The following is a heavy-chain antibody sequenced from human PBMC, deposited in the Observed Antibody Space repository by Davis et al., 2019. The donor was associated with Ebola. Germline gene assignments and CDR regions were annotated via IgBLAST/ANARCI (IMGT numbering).Heavy chain of an antibody. CDR1: GGSISSYY. D-gene: IGHD1-26*01. CDR3: ARVSSGGSFRSFDY. V-gene: IGHV4-59*08. CDR2: IYYSGST. Sequence: PSETLSLTCTVSGGSISSYYWSWIRQPPGKGLEWIGYIYYSGSTDYNPSLKSRVTISVDTSKNQFSLKLSSVTAADTAVYYCARVSSGGSFRSFDYWGQGTLVTVSS. J-gene: IGHJ4*02.